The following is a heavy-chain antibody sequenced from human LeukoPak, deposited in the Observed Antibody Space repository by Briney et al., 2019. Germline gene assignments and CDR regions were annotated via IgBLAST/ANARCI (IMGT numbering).Heavy chain of an antibody. CDR1: GGSISSYY. J-gene: IGHJ4*02. CDR3: AREVRSSGYSLDY. CDR2: IYSSGST. Sequence: SETLSLTCTVSGGSISSYYWSWIRQPAGKGLEWIGRIYSSGSTNYNPSLKSRVTMSVDTSKNQFSLKLRSVTAGDTAVYYCAREVRSSGYSLDYWGQGTLVTVSS. V-gene: IGHV4-4*07. D-gene: IGHD3-22*01.